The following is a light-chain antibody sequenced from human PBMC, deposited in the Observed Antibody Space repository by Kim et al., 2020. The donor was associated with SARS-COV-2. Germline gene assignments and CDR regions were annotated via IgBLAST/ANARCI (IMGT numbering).Light chain of an antibody. J-gene: IGLJ2*01. V-gene: IGLV3-19*01. CDR1: SLRSYY. CDR2: GKN. CDR3: NSRDSNDNVV. Sequence: VALGQPVRITCQGDSLRSYYATWYQQKPGQAPIVVIYGKNNRPSGIPDRFSGSNSGNTASLTITGTQAGDEADYYCNSRDSNDNVVFGGGTQLTVL.